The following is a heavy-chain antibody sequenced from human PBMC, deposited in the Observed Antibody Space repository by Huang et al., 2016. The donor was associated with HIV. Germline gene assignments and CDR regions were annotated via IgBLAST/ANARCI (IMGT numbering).Heavy chain of an antibody. Sequence: QVQLVESGGGFVKPGGYLRLSCEASGFNFSDYYMSWIRQAPGKGVEWVSYISSSCSTIYYADSVKGRFTISRDNAKNSLYLQMNSLRAEDTAVYYCARVHSYGWFDYWGQGTLVTVSS. CDR1: GFNFSDYY. D-gene: IGHD5-18*01. V-gene: IGHV3-11*01. CDR2: ISSSCSTI. J-gene: IGHJ4*02. CDR3: ARVHSYGWFDY.